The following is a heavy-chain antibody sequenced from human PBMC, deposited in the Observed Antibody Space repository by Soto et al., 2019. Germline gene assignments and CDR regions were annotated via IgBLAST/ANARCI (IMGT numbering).Heavy chain of an antibody. CDR1: GYSFNSYW. J-gene: IGHJ6*02. Sequence: PGESLKISCEASGYSFNSYWIAWVRQMPGKGLEWMGIIYPGDSDTRCSPSFQGQVTISADKYINTAYLQWSSLKASDTATYYCARQFHDHTGGGNHYYGLDVWGLGTTVTVSS. V-gene: IGHV5-51*01. CDR3: ARQFHDHTGGGNHYYGLDV. D-gene: IGHD2-8*02. CDR2: IYPGDSDT.